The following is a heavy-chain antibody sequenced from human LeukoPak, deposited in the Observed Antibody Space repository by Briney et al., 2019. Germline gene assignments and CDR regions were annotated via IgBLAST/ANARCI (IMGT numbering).Heavy chain of an antibody. V-gene: IGHV3-23*01. CDR3: AKRGDVIRVVLVGFHKEAYYFDS. CDR2: ISDSGDRT. Sequence: LPGGPLRLSCGAPGITLSNCGMSWVRQARGGGLEWVAGISDSGDRTNYADSVEGRFTISRDSPKNTLYLQLNSLRVEDTAVYFCAKRGDVIRVVLVGFHKEAYYFDSWGQGALVTVSS. D-gene: IGHD2-21*01. CDR1: GITLSNCG. J-gene: IGHJ4*02.